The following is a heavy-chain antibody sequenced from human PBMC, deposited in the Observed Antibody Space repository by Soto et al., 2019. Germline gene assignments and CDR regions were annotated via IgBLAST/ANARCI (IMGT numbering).Heavy chain of an antibody. Sequence: GGSLRLSCAASGFTFSSYWMSWVRQAPGKGLEWVANIKQDGSEKYYVDSVKGRFTISRDNAKNSLYLQMNSLRAEDTAVYYCARMEASTGYSSSWSLRGVIYYGMDVWGQGTTVTVSS. CDR1: GFTFSSYW. J-gene: IGHJ6*02. D-gene: IGHD6-13*01. V-gene: IGHV3-7*05. CDR3: ARMEASTGYSSSWSLRGVIYYGMDV. CDR2: IKQDGSEK.